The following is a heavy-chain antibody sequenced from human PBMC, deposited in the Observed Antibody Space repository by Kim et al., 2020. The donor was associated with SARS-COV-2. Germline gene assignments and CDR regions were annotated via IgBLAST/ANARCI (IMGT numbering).Heavy chain of an antibody. CDR3: ARDDGCRSIDY. CDR2: K. Sequence: KCYGDSVKGRFTVSRDNAKNSVYLQMNSRRPEDTAVYYCARDDGCRSIDYWGQGTLVTVSS. V-gene: IGHV3-7*01. D-gene: IGHD2-15*01. J-gene: IGHJ4*02.